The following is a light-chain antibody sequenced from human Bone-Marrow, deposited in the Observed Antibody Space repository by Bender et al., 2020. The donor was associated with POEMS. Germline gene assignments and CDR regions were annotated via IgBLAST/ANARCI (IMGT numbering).Light chain of an antibody. Sequence: QSALTQPASVSGSPGQSITVSCTGPSGDVGTYNLVSWYQQHPGKAPKLLIFEDSKRPSGVSNRFSGSKSGNTASLTISGLQAEDEAHYYCCSYAGSTTSWVFGGGTKLTVL. V-gene: IGLV2-23*01. CDR2: EDS. J-gene: IGLJ3*02. CDR1: SGDVGTYNL. CDR3: CSYAGSTTSWV.